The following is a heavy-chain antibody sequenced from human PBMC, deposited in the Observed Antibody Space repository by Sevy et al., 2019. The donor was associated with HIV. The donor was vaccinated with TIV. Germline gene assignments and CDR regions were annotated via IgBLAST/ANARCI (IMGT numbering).Heavy chain of an antibody. V-gene: IGHV3-48*01. CDR1: GFIFSNYY. Sequence: GESLKISCAASGFIFSNYYMTWVRQAPGKGLEWVSYISDRSDTISYADSVKGRFTISRDNAKNALYRQMSSLRGEDTAVYYCARVRDRYCSGGSCYYGYFFDYWGQGTLVTVSS. J-gene: IGHJ4*02. CDR2: ISDRSDTI. CDR3: ARVRDRYCSGGSCYYGYFFDY. D-gene: IGHD2-15*01.